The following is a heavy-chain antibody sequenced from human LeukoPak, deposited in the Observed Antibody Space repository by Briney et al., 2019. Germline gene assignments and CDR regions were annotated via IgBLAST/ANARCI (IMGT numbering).Heavy chain of an antibody. CDR1: GGSISSGGYS. CDR2: IYHSGST. D-gene: IGHD3-9*01. V-gene: IGHV4-30-2*01. Sequence: NPSQTLSLTCAVSGGSISSGGYSWSWIRQPPGKGLEWIGYIYHSGSTYYNPSLKSRVTISADRSKNQFSLKLSSVTAADTAVYYCARGDILTTFGYWGQGTLVTVSS. J-gene: IGHJ4*02. CDR3: ARGDILTTFGY.